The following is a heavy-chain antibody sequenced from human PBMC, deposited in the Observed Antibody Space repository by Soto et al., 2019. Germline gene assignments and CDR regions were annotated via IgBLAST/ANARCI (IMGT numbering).Heavy chain of an antibody. D-gene: IGHD6-13*01. J-gene: IGHJ4*02. V-gene: IGHV3-23*01. Sequence: EVQLLESGGGFVQPRGSLRLSCAASGFTFTNYALSWVRQAPGMGMEWVSTIGGGSGSTSYADSVKGWFSISRENSKNTSYLQMSSMRAEDTALYYCGTRMDRTSWYYGVCWSQGTLVTVS. CDR2: IGGGSGST. CDR1: GFTFTNYA. CDR3: GTRMDRTSWYYGVC.